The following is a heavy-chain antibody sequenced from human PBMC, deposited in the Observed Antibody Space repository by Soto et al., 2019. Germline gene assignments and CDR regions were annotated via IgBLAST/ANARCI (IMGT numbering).Heavy chain of an antibody. CDR2: VNAKNGNP. CDR3: VVSRGWWAFPY. J-gene: IGHJ4*02. D-gene: IGHD6-13*01. CDR1: VYTFTTYD. V-gene: IGHV1-3*01. Sequence: QVRLVQSGAEVKKPGASVQISCKASVYTFTTYDMHWVRQAPGQRLEWMGSVNAKNGNPKYSQRFQGRATFTRETSATTGYMDLSSLISEATAVYSCVVSRGWWAFPYWGQGPLVTVSS.